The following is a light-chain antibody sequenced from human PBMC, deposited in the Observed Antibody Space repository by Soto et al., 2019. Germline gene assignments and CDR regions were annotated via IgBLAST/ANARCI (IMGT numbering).Light chain of an antibody. Sequence: IQLTQSPSSLSASVGDRVTITCRASQDIAIYLAWYQQKPGEAHKLLIYAASTLYGGVPSRFSGSGSGPDFALTITSLQAEEFATYYCHQLRMYPSTFGGGPKVEI. CDR2: AAS. J-gene: IGKJ4*01. CDR1: QDIAIY. V-gene: IGKV1-9*01. CDR3: HQLRMYPST.